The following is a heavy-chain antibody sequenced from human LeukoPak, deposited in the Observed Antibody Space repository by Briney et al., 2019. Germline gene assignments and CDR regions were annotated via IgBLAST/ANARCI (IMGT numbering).Heavy chain of an antibody. CDR2: IYYSGST. V-gene: IGHV4-39*01. Sequence: SETLSLTCTVSGGSISSSSYYWGWIRQPPGKGLEWIGSIYYSGSTYYNPSLKSRVTISVDTSKNQFSLKLSSVTAADTAVYYCAKGSTRYDFWSGYYVDAYYMDVWGKGTTVTVSS. CDR1: GGSISSSSYY. CDR3: AKGSTRYDFWSGYYVDAYYMDV. D-gene: IGHD3-3*01. J-gene: IGHJ6*03.